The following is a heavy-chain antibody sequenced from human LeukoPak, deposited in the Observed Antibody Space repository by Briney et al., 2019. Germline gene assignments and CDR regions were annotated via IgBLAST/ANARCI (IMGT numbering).Heavy chain of an antibody. D-gene: IGHD4-17*01. CDR3: ARWAIDYAHYYFDY. V-gene: IGHV4-31*03. CDR2: IYYSGST. CDR1: GGSISSGGYY. Sequence: PSETLSLTCTVSGGSISSGGYYWSWIRQHPGKGLEWIGYIYYSGSTYYNPSLKSRVTISVDTSKNQFSLKLSSVTAADTAVYYCARWAIDYAHYYFDYWGQGTLVTVSS. J-gene: IGHJ4*02.